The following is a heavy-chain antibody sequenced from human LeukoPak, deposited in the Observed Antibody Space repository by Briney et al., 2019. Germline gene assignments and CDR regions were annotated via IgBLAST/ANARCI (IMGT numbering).Heavy chain of an antibody. D-gene: IGHD6-13*01. V-gene: IGHV3-64D*06. Sequence: PGGSLRLSCAASGFSFSNYAMSWVRQAPGKGLEYVSAISSNGGSTYYADSVKGRFTISRDNSKNTLYLQMSSLRAEDTAVYYCARGASSSWYGERYYYYYGMDVWGQGTTVTVSS. CDR1: GFSFSNYA. CDR3: ARGASSSWYGERYYYYYGMDV. CDR2: ISSNGGST. J-gene: IGHJ6*02.